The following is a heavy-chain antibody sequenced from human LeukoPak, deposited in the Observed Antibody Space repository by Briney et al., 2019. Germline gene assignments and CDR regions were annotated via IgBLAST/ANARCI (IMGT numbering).Heavy chain of an antibody. V-gene: IGHV1-18*01. CDR2: ISAYNGNT. J-gene: IGHJ4*02. D-gene: IGHD3-22*01. CDR1: GYTFTSYG. Sequence: ASVKVSCKASGYTFTSYGISWVRQAPGQGLEWMGWISAYNGNTNYAQKLQGRVTMTTDTSTSTAYMELRSLRSDDTAVYYCARDIYGHYDSRGAPGYWGQGTLVTVSS. CDR3: ARDIYGHYDSRGAPGY.